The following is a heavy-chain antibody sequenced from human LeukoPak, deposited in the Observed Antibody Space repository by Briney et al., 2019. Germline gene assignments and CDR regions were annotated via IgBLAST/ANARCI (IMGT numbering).Heavy chain of an antibody. CDR2: IYTSGST. J-gene: IGHJ4*02. Sequence: PSETLSLTCTVSGGSISSYYWSWIRQPAGKGLEWIGRIYTSGSTNYIPSLKSRVTMSEDTSKNQFSLKLSSVTAADTAVYYCATYQYDEIVGATPYFDYWGQGTLVTVSS. CDR1: GGSISSYY. D-gene: IGHD1-26*01. CDR3: ATYQYDEIVGATPYFDY. V-gene: IGHV4-4*07.